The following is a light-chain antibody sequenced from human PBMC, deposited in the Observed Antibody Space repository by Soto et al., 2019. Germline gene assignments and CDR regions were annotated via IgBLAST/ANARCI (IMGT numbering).Light chain of an antibody. V-gene: IGKV3-20*01. CDR2: GAS. J-gene: IGKJ2*01. CDR1: QSVDSSN. CDR3: QQFGSSPAT. Sequence: EIVLTQSPGTLSLSPGETATLSCRASQSVDSSNLAWYQQKPGQAPSLLIFGASTRATGIPDRFTGSGSGADFTLTVSGLESKDFAVYYCQQFGSSPATFGQGTKLEIK.